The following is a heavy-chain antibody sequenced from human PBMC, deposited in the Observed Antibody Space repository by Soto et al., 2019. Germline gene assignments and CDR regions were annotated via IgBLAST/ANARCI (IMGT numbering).Heavy chain of an antibody. J-gene: IGHJ3*02. D-gene: IGHD2-15*01. CDR3: ARGSGQNDAFDI. CDR2: IYYSGST. V-gene: IGHV4-61*01. Sequence: QVQLQESGPGLVKPSETLSLTCTVSGGSVSSGSHYWSWIRQPPGKGLEWIGYIYYSGSTNYNPSRKGRVAISVDTSKNQFSRKLSSVTAADTAVYYCARGSGQNDAFDIWGQGTMVTVSS. CDR1: GGSVSSGSHY.